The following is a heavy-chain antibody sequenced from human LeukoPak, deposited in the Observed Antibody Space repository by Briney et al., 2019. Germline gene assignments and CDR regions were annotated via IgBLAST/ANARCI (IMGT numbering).Heavy chain of an antibody. CDR2: MNPNSGNT. V-gene: IGHV1-8*03. Sequence: ASVKVSCKASGYTFTSYDINWVRQATGQGLEWMGWMNPNSGNTGYAQKFQGRVTITRNTSISTAYMELSSLRSEDTAVYYCARGHRGGDFWRGYFGGQMDNWFDPWGQGTLVTVSS. D-gene: IGHD3-3*01. J-gene: IGHJ5*02. CDR1: GYTFTSYD. CDR3: ARGHRGGDFWRGYFGGQMDNWFDP.